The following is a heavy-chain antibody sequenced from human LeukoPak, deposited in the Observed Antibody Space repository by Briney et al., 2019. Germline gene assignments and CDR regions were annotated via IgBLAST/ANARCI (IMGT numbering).Heavy chain of an antibody. Sequence: GGSLRLSCAASGFTFSSYWMHWVRQTPGKGLVWVSRISTDGSSTDYADSVKGRFTISRDNAENTLYLQMNSLRTEDTAEYYCARVSCSSTSCKYPFDYWGQGSLVTVSS. CDR2: ISTDGSST. V-gene: IGHV3-74*01. D-gene: IGHD2-2*01. CDR3: ARVSCSSTSCKYPFDY. CDR1: GFTFSSYW. J-gene: IGHJ4*02.